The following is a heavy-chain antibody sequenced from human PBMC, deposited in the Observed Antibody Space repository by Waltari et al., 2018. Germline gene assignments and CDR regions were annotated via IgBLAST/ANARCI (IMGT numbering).Heavy chain of an antibody. D-gene: IGHD5-12*01. CDR2: INHSGST. Sequence: QVQLQQWGAGLLKPSETLSLTCAVYGGSFSGYYWSWIRQPPGKGLEWIGEINHSGSTNYNPSLKSRVTISVDTSKNQFSLKLGSVTAADTAVYYCARVGMVATHYYYYYYMDVWGKGTTVTVSS. CDR3: ARVGMVATHYYYYYYMDV. CDR1: GGSFSGYY. V-gene: IGHV4-34*01. J-gene: IGHJ6*03.